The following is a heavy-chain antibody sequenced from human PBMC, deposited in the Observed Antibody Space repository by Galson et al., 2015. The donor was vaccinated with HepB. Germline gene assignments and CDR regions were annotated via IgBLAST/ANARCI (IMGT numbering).Heavy chain of an antibody. J-gene: IGHJ3*02. CDR1: GSNFTANW. Sequence: QSGAEVTKLGQSLKISCKGSGSNFTANWIGWVRQMPGKGLEWMGIIYPGDSDTRYSPSFQGQVTISADKSINTAYLHWSSLKASDTAIYYCARHATHVYDSSWWLLLDIWGRGTMVIVSS. V-gene: IGHV5-51*01. D-gene: IGHD3-22*01. CDR3: ARHATHVYDSSWWLLLDI. CDR2: IYPGDSDT.